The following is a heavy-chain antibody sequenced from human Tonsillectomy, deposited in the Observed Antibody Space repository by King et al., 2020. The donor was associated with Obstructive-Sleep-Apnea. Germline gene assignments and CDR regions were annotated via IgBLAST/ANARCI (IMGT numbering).Heavy chain of an antibody. CDR2: IKSKTDGGTT. CDR1: GFTFSNAW. D-gene: IGHD2-2*01. J-gene: IGHJ4*02. V-gene: IGHV3-15*01. Sequence: QLVQSGGGLVKPGGSLRLSCAASGFTFSNAWMSWVRQAPGKGLEWVGRIKSKTDGGTTDYAAPVKGRFTISRDDSKNTLYLQMNSLKTEDTAVYYCTTGIVVVPAATGFGFFDYWGQGTLVTVSS. CDR3: TTGIVVVPAATGFGFFDY.